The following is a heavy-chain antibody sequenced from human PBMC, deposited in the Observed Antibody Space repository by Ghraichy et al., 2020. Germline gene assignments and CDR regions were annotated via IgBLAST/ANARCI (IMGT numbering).Heavy chain of an antibody. Sequence: GESLNISCAASGFTFKTYSMNWVRQAPGQGLEWVSFILGSGKTTYYADSVKGRFTISRDNSKNTLFLQMNSLRAKDTAVYYCAKDVRPDGVYDIDHWGQGTLVTVSS. V-gene: IGHV3-23*01. CDR2: ILGSGKTT. CDR1: GFTFKTYS. CDR3: AKDVRPDGVYDIDH. J-gene: IGHJ4*02. D-gene: IGHD5/OR15-5a*01.